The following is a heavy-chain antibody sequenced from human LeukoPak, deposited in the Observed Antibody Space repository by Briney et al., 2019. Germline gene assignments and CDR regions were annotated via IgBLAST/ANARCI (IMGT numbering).Heavy chain of an antibody. CDR3: ARGGSGWYWGLDI. CDR2: IIPIFGTA. D-gene: IGHD6-19*01. Sequence: ASVKVSCKASGGTFSSYAISWVRQAPGQGLECMGGIIPIFGTANYAQKFQGRVTITADESTSTAYMELSSLRSEDTAVYYCARGGSGWYWGLDIWGQGKMVTVSS. CDR1: GGTFSSYA. V-gene: IGHV1-69*01. J-gene: IGHJ3*02.